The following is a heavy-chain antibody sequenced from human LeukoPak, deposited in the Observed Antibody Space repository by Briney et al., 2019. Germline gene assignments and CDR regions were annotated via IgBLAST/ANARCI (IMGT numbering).Heavy chain of an antibody. CDR2: IIPIFGTA. V-gene: IGHV1-69*06. J-gene: IGHJ4*02. Sequence: ASVKVSCKASGGTFSSYAISWVRQAHGQGLEWMGGIIPIFGTANYAQKFQGRVTITADKSTSTAYMELSSLRSEDTAVYYCARGGMITYDVALGYWGQGTLVTVSS. CDR1: GGTFSSYA. D-gene: IGHD3-16*01. CDR3: ARGGMITYDVALGY.